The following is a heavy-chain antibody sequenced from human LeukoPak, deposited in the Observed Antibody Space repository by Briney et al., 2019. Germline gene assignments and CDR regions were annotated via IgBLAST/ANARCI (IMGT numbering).Heavy chain of an antibody. V-gene: IGHV4-59*12. CDR1: GGSISSYY. Sequence: PSETLSLTCTVSGGSISSYYWSWIRQPPGKGLEWIGYIYYSGSTNYNPSLKSRVTISVDTSKNQFSLKLSSVTAADTAVYYCARGRGGDYFDYWGQGTLVTVSS. J-gene: IGHJ4*02. D-gene: IGHD3-10*01. CDR2: IYYSGST. CDR3: ARGRGGDYFDY.